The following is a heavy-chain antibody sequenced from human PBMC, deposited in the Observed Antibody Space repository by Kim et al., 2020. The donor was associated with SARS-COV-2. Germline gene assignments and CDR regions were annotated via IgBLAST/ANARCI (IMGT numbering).Heavy chain of an antibody. CDR2: INLGNGNT. D-gene: IGHD3-9*01. Sequence: ASVKVSCKASGFTFTTYAIQWVRQAPGQGLEWMGWINLGNGNTKYLQKLQGRVTFTRDTFANTAYIYLNSLRPEDTAVYYCAREHDTLTGFGFDIWGQGTVVTVSS. V-gene: IGHV1-3*01. CDR1: GFTFTTYA. J-gene: IGHJ3*02. CDR3: AREHDTLTGFGFDI.